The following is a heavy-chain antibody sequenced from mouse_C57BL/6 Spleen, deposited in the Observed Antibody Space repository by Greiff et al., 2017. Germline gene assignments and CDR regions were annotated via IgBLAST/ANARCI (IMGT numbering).Heavy chain of an antibody. V-gene: IGHV1-61*01. J-gene: IGHJ4*01. CDR2: IYPSDSET. D-gene: IGHD2-2*01. CDR3: AREGYYGYDGDY. Sequence: QVQLQQPGAELVRPGSSVKLSCKASGYTFTSYWMDWVKQRPGQGLEWIGNIYPSDSETHYNQKFKDKATLTVDKSSSTAYMQLSSLTSEDSAVYYCAREGYYGYDGDYWGQGTSVTVSS. CDR1: GYTFTSYW.